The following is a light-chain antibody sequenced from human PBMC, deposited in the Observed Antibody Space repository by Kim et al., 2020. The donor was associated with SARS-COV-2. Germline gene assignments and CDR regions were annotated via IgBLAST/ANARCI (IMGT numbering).Light chain of an antibody. CDR3: QKRYNLPT. CDR1: QSVSSY. CDR2: DTS. J-gene: IGKJ5*01. Sequence: EIVLTQSPATLSLSPGESATLSCRASQSVSSYLAWYQQKPGQAPRLLIYDTSNRATGIPGRFSGSGSGTDFTLTISSLEPEDFAVYYCQKRYNLPTFGQGTRLEIK. V-gene: IGKV3-11*01.